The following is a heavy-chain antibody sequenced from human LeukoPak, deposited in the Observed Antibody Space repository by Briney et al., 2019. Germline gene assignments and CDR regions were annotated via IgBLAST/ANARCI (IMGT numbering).Heavy chain of an antibody. J-gene: IGHJ4*02. CDR1: GFTFSSYA. D-gene: IGHD3-22*01. CDR2: ISGSGGSR. CDR3: AKAPDYYDSSGYYSQYYFDY. Sequence: GGSLRLSCAASGFTFSSYAMSWVRQAPGKGLEWVSAISGSGGSRYYADSVKGRFTISSDNSKNTLYLQMNSLRAEDTAVYYCAKAPDYYDSSGYYSQYYFDYWGQGTLVTVSS. V-gene: IGHV3-23*01.